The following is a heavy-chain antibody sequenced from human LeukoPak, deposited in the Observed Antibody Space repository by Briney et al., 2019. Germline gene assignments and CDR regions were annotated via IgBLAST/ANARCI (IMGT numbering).Heavy chain of an antibody. J-gene: IGHJ4*02. V-gene: IGHV5-51*01. CDR3: AGGPNYGNFDY. CDR1: GYIFTTYW. Sequence: GESLKISCKGSGYIFTTYWIGWVRQMPGKGLEWMAIIYPGDSDTRYSPSFQGQVTISGDKSITTAYLQWSSLKASDTAMYYCAGGPNYGNFDYWGQGTLVPVSS. CDR2: IYPGDSDT. D-gene: IGHD4/OR15-4a*01.